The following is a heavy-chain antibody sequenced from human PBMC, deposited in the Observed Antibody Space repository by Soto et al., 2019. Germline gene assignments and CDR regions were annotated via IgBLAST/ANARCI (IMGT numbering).Heavy chain of an antibody. CDR3: AKGGGQWWFIDY. J-gene: IGHJ4*02. CDR2: ISHDGGEE. Sequence: QVQLVESGGGVVQPGRSLRLSCAGSGFTFGNYGMHWVRQAPGKGLEWLTVISHDGGEEYYIDAVKGRFTISRDNSKKTVYLDMNSVRAEDTAVYYCAKGGGQWWFIDYWGQGTLVTVSS. V-gene: IGHV3-30*18. CDR1: GFTFGNYG. D-gene: IGHD2-15*01.